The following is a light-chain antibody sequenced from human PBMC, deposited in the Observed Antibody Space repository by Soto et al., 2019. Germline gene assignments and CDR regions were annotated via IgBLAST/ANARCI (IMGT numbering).Light chain of an antibody. CDR2: GAS. CDR1: QTVSSSY. J-gene: IGKJ3*01. CDR3: QQDGSSPFT. V-gene: IGKV3-20*01. Sequence: EIVLTQSPGTLSLSPGERATLSCRASQTVSSSYLAWYQQKPGQAPRLLIYGASSRATGIPDRFSGSGSGTDFTLTISRLEREDFAVYYCQQDGSSPFTFGPGTKVDIK.